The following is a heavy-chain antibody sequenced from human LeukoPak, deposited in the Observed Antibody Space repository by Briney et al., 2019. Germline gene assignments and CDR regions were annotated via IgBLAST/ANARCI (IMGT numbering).Heavy chain of an antibody. D-gene: IGHD6-13*01. CDR2: ISGSGGST. V-gene: IGHV3-23*01. CDR3: ARVIRAPPGKGYFDY. Sequence: GGSLRLSCTTSGFIFSTYALSWVRQAPGKGLEWASSISGSGGSTYHADSVKGRFTISRDSSKNTLYLQMNSLRAEDTPIYYCARVIRAPPGKGYFDYCGQGTLVTVSS. J-gene: IGHJ4*02. CDR1: GFIFSTYA.